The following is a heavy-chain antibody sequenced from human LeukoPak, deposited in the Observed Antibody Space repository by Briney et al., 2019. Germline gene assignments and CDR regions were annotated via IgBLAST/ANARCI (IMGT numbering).Heavy chain of an antibody. CDR3: AGLAARGVDY. CDR1: GGSISSGGYS. J-gene: IGHJ4*02. CDR2: IYTSGST. V-gene: IGHV4-61*02. Sequence: PSETLSLTCAVSGGSISSGGYSWSWIRQPAGKGLEWIGRIYTSGSTNYNPSLKSRVTMSVDTSKNQFSLKLSSVTAADTAVYYCAGLAARGVDYWGQGTLVTVSS. D-gene: IGHD6-6*01.